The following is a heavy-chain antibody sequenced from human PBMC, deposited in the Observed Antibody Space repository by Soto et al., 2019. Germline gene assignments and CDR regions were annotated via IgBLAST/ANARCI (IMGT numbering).Heavy chain of an antibody. CDR1: GGSVNSGGYS. V-gene: IGHV4-30-2*01. D-gene: IGHD2-8*01. J-gene: IGHJ5*02. CDR2: ISPSGSP. Sequence: SETLSLTCSVSGGSVNSGGYSWSWIRQPPGKGLEWIGFISPSGSPAYNPSLKSRVTISVDRSNNQISLELSSVTAADTAVYYCARGVLAWGPGTLVTVSA. CDR3: ARGVLA.